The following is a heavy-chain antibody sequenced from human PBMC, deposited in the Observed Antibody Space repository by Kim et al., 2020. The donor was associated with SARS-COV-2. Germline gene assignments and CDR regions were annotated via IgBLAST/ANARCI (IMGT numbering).Heavy chain of an antibody. CDR2: T. D-gene: IGHD6-19*01. Sequence: TNYNPSLTSRVTIAVDTSKNQFSLKLSSVTAADTAVYYWARLGGWYYFDYWGQGTLVTVSS. V-gene: IGHV4-59*08. J-gene: IGHJ4*02. CDR3: ARLGGWYYFDY.